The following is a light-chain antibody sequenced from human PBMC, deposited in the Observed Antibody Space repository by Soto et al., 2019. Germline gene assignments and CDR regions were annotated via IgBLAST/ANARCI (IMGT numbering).Light chain of an antibody. CDR1: QSLLYRSNGRNY. CDR3: PQSLTKPLT. V-gene: IGKV4-1*01. J-gene: IGKJ2*01. CDR2: WAS. Sequence: DIVLTQSPDSLAVSLGERATIHCRSSQSLLYRSNGRNYLAWYQQRPGQPPEVLFYWASTRESGVPDRFSGGGSGKDFTLTISSLQAEDVALDFCPQSLTKPLTFGQGTRLEIK.